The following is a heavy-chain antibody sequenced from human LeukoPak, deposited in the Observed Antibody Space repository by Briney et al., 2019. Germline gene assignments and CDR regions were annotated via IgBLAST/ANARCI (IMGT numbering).Heavy chain of an antibody. Sequence: GGSLRLSCAASGFTFSRLAMTWVRQAPGKGLEWVSAISGSGGSTYYADSVKGRFTISRDNSKNTLYLQMNSLRAEDTAVYYCAKGTYIVVVPAAPRFDYWGQGTLVTVSS. D-gene: IGHD2-2*01. CDR3: AKGTYIVVVPAAPRFDY. V-gene: IGHV3-23*01. J-gene: IGHJ4*02. CDR2: ISGSGGST. CDR1: GFTFSRLA.